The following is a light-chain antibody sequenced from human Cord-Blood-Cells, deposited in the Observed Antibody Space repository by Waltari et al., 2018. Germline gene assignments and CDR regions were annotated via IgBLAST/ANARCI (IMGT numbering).Light chain of an antibody. CDR3: QSADSSGTVV. CDR2: KDS. CDR1: ALPKQY. J-gene: IGLJ2*01. Sequence: SYELTQPPSVSVSPGQTARITCSGDALPKQYAYWYHQKPGQAPVLVIYKDSERPSGIPERFSGSSSGTTVTLTISGVQAEDEADYYCQSADSSGTVVFGGGTKLTVL. V-gene: IGLV3-25*03.